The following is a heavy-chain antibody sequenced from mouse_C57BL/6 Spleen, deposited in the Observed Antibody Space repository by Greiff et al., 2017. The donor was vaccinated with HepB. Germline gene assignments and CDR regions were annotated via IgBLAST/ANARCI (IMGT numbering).Heavy chain of an antibody. Sequence: EVQLQESGPGLVKPSQSLSLTCSVTGYSITSGYYWNWIRQFPGNKLEWMGYISYDGSNNYNPSLKNRISITRDTSKNQFFLKLNSVTTEDTATYYCALFWSYFDDWGQGTTLTVSS. V-gene: IGHV3-6*01. J-gene: IGHJ2*01. CDR2: ISYDGSN. CDR3: ALFWSYFDD. CDR1: GYSITSGYY.